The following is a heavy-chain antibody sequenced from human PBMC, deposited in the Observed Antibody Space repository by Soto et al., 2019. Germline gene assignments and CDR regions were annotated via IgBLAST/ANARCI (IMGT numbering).Heavy chain of an antibody. CDR2: TRNKANSYTT. Sequence: GESLKISCAAPGFTFSDHYMDWVRQAPGKGLEWVGRTRNKANSYTTEYAASVKGRFTISRDDSKNSLYLQMNSLKTEDTAVYYCARGPSATIYYYYGMDVWGQGTTVTVSS. J-gene: IGHJ6*02. D-gene: IGHD1-26*01. CDR3: ARGPSATIYYYYGMDV. CDR1: GFTFSDHY. V-gene: IGHV3-72*01.